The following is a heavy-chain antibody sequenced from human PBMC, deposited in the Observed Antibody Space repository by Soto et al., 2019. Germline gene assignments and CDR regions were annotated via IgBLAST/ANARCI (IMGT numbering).Heavy chain of an antibody. V-gene: IGHV1-69*13. Sequence: ASVKVSCKASGGTFSSYAISWVRQAPGQGLEWMGGIIPIFGTANYAQKFQGRVTITADESTSTAYMELSSLRAEDTAVYYCIWSGYYVDYYGMDVWGQGTTVTVSS. CDR1: GGTFSSYA. CDR2: IIPIFGTA. J-gene: IGHJ6*02. D-gene: IGHD3-3*01. CDR3: IWSGYYVDYYGMDV.